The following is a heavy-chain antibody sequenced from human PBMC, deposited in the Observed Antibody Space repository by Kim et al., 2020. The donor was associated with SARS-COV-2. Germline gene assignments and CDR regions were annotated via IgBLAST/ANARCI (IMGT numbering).Heavy chain of an antibody. CDR3: ARDRDVVVVATSYDAFDI. Sequence: KGRFTSSRDNAKNSLYLQMNSLRAEDTAVYYCARDRDVVVVATSYDAFDIWGQGTMVTVSS. V-gene: IGHV3-11*06. D-gene: IGHD2-15*01. J-gene: IGHJ3*02.